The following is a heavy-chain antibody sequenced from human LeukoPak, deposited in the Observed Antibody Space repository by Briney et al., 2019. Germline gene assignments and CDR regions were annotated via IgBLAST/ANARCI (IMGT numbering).Heavy chain of an antibody. CDR2: INHSGST. Sequence: TSETLSLTCAVYGGSFSGYYWSWIRQPPGKGLEWIGEINHSGSTNYNPSLKSRVTISVDTSKNQFSLKLSSVTAADTAVYYCARGRGCSGGSCYYLYYYYYYMDVWGKGTTVTVSS. J-gene: IGHJ6*03. CDR1: GGSFSGYY. CDR3: ARGRGCSGGSCYYLYYYYYYMDV. V-gene: IGHV4-34*01. D-gene: IGHD2-15*01.